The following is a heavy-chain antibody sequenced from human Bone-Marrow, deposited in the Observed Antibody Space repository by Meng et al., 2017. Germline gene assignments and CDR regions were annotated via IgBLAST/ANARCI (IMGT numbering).Heavy chain of an antibody. CDR1: GFTFRRSP. D-gene: IGHD6-19*01. V-gene: IGHV3-23*01. J-gene: IGHJ4*02. Sequence: GGSLRLSCAVSGFTFRRSPMTWVRQSPGKGLEWVSAIRADGSTVYADSVKGRFTISRDTSEDTLFLQMSSLRDEDTAIYYCAYNGAGWHFGSWGQGTLVTGSS. CDR3: AYNGAGWHFGS. CDR2: IRADGST.